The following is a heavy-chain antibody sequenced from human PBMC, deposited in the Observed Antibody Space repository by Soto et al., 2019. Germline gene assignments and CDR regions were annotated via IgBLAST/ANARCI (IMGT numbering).Heavy chain of an antibody. V-gene: IGHV1-3*01. CDR2: INAGNGNT. Sequence: ASVKVSCKASGYTFTSYAMHWVRQAPGQRLEWMGWINAGNGNTKYSQKFQGRVTITRDTSASTAYMELSSLRSEDTAVYYCARQVVVIHNWFDLWGQGTLVTVSS. D-gene: IGHD2-15*01. CDR3: ARQVVVIHNWFDL. J-gene: IGHJ5*02. CDR1: GYTFTSYA.